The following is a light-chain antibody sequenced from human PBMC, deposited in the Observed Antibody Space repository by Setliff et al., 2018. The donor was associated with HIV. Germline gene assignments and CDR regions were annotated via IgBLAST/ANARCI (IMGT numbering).Light chain of an antibody. J-gene: IGLJ2*01. CDR1: TANIGSNT. V-gene: IGLV1-44*01. Sequence: QSVLTQPPSASGTPGQSVTISCSGSTANIGSNTVNWYQQLPGTAPKLLIYSNNQRPSGVPDRFSGSTSGTSASLAISGLQSEDEADYYCAAWDDSLNGVVFGGGTK. CDR2: SNN. CDR3: AAWDDSLNGVV.